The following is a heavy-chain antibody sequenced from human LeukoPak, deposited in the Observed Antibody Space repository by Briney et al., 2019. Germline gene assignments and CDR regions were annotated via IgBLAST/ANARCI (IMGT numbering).Heavy chain of an antibody. Sequence: GGSLRLSCAASGFTFSSYWMHWVRQAPGKGLVWVSRIKGDGNTNYADSVKGRFTISRDNAKNTGPLQMNSLRAEDTGVYYCARAPSEIGGYYPEYFRHWGQGTLVTVSS. CDR2: IKGDGNT. D-gene: IGHD3-22*01. CDR3: ARAPSEIGGYYPEYFRH. V-gene: IGHV3-74*01. CDR1: GFTFSSYW. J-gene: IGHJ1*01.